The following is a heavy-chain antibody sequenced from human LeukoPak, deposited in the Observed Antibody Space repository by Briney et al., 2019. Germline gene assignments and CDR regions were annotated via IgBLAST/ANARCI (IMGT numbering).Heavy chain of an antibody. D-gene: IGHD3-10*01. Sequence: GGSLTLSCAASGFTFSSYEMNWVRQAPGKGLEWISYISSSGSNKYYSDSVKGRFTISRDNAKNSLYLQMDSLRAEDTAVYYCARENYYGSGSYPFDYWGQGTLVIVSS. J-gene: IGHJ4*02. CDR1: GFTFSSYE. V-gene: IGHV3-48*03. CDR2: ISSSGSNK. CDR3: ARENYYGSGSYPFDY.